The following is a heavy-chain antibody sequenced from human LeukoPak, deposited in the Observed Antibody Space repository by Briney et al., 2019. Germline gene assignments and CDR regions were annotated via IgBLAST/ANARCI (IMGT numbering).Heavy chain of an antibody. Sequence: PGGSLRLSCAASGFTFSSYWMSWVRQAPGKGLEWVANIKQDGSEKYYVDSVKGRFTISRDNAKNSLYLQMNSLRAEDTAVYYCARGLSGPFSGAFDIWGQGTMVTVSS. D-gene: IGHD5-12*01. J-gene: IGHJ3*02. CDR2: IKQDGSEK. CDR1: GFTFSSYW. CDR3: ARGLSGPFSGAFDI. V-gene: IGHV3-7*01.